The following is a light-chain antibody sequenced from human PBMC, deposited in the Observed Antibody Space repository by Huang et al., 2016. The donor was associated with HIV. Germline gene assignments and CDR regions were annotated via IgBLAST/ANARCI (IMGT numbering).Light chain of an antibody. CDR2: WAS. CDR3: QQYLTAPW. V-gene: IGKV4-1*01. J-gene: IGKJ1*01. CDR1: QSLFSSSTNKNY. Sequence: DIVMTQSPESLAVSLGERATINCTSSQSLFSSSTNKNYLAWYQQKSGQPPKVLISWASARESGVPGRFRGGGAGTDFTLTISSLQPEDVAVYYCQQYLTAPWFGQGTNVEI.